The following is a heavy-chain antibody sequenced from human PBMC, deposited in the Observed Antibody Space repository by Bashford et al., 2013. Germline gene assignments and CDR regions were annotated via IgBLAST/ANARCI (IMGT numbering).Heavy chain of an antibody. CDR3: ARSYSSSSHYYYGLDV. V-gene: IGHV1-8*01. CDR1: GYTFTSYD. J-gene: IGHJ6*02. Sequence: ASVKVSCKASGYTFTSYDINWVRQATGQGLEWMGWMNPISGNTGYAQKLQGRVTMTRDTSFSTAYMDLSRLRSDDTAVYYCARSYSSSSHYYYGLDVWGQGTTVTVSS. CDR2: MNPISGNT. D-gene: IGHD6-6*01.